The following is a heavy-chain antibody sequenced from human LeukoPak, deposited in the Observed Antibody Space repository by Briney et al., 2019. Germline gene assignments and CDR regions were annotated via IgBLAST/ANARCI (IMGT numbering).Heavy chain of an antibody. CDR1: GFTFSSYG. D-gene: IGHD1-26*01. CDR3: AKDLWELPYFDY. J-gene: IGHJ4*02. CDR2: ISGSGGST. Sequence: GGSLRLSCAASGFTFSSYGMSWVRQAPGKGLEWVSAISGSGGSTYYADSVKGRFTISRDNSKNTLYLQMNSLRAEDTAVYYCAKDLWELPYFDYWGQGTLVTVSS. V-gene: IGHV3-23*01.